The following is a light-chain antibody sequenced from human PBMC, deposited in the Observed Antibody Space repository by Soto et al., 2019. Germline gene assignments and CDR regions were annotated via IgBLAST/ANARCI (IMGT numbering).Light chain of an antibody. CDR2: KAS. Sequence: DIQMTQSPSTLSASVGDRVTITCRASQSISGWLAWYQQKPGKAPKLLIYKASSLESGVPSRFSVSGSGTEFTLTISSLQPDDFATYYCQQYNSYSPTWTFGQGTKVEIK. J-gene: IGKJ1*01. CDR3: QQYNSYSPTWT. V-gene: IGKV1-5*03. CDR1: QSISGW.